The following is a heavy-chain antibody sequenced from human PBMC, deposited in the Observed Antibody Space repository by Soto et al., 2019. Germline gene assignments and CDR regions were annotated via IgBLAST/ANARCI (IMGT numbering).Heavy chain of an antibody. V-gene: IGHV3-15*07. CDR1: GFTFSNAW. J-gene: IGHJ4*02. CDR2: IKSKTDGGTT. Sequence: EVQLVESGGGLVKPGGSLRLSCAASGFTFSNAWMNWVRQAPGKGLEWVGRIKSKTDGGTTDYAAPVKGRFTISRDDSKNTLYLQMKSLKPEDTAVYYCTTDLGYGDSSFDYWGQGTLVTVSS. CDR3: TTDLGYGDSSFDY. D-gene: IGHD4-17*01.